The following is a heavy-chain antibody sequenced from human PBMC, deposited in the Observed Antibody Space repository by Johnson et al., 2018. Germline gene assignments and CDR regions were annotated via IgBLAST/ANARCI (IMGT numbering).Heavy chain of an antibody. CDR1: GFSFSNAW. Sequence: VQLVQSWGGLVKPGGSLRLSCAVSGFSFSNAWLNWVRQAPGKGLEWVGRIKSKADGGTTDYAAPVKARSPIPRVDSQNTLFLQMNSLKTEDQAVYYWTAGYKCGSTSCLDYWGQGTLVTVSS. J-gene: IGHJ4*01. CDR2: IKSKADGGTT. V-gene: IGHV3-15*07. D-gene: IGHD2-2*01. CDR3: TAGYKCGSTSCLDY.